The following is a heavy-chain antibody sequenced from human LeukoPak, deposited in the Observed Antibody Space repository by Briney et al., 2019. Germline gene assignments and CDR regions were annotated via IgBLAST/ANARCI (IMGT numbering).Heavy chain of an antibody. D-gene: IGHD4/OR15-4a*01. J-gene: IGHJ2*01. CDR3: ARVGDYGPCYFDL. V-gene: IGHV4-59*01. Sequence: SETLSLTCTVSGGSISSYYWSWIRQPPGKGLEWIGYIYYSGSTNYNPSLKSRVTISVDTSKNQFSLKLSSVTAADTSVYYCARVGDYGPCYFDLWGRGTLVTVSS. CDR1: GGSISSYY. CDR2: IYYSGST.